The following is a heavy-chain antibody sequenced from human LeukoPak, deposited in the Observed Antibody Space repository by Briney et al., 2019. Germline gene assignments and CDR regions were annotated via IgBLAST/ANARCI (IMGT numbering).Heavy chain of an antibody. D-gene: IGHD6-19*01. Sequence: GGSLRLSCAASGFTFSSYWMTWVRQAPGKGLEWVANIKQDGSEQYYVDSVKGRFTISRDNAKNSLYLQMNSLRAEDTALYYCARGVVAGTPPDLDYWGQGTLVTVSS. J-gene: IGHJ4*02. CDR2: IKQDGSEQ. V-gene: IGHV3-7*03. CDR3: ARGVVAGTPPDLDY. CDR1: GFTFSSYW.